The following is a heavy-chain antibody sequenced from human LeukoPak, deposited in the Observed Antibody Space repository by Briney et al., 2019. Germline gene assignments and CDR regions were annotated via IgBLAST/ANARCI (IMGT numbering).Heavy chain of an antibody. D-gene: IGHD6-19*01. CDR2: INPNSGGT. J-gene: IGHJ5*02. Sequence: ASVKVSCKASGYTFTSYYMHWVRQAPGQGLEWMGWINPNSGGTNYAQKFQGRVTMTRDTSISTAYMELSRLRSDDTAVYYCARWGIAVAGLFDPWGQGTLVTVSS. CDR3: ARWGIAVAGLFDP. CDR1: GYTFTSYY. V-gene: IGHV1-2*02.